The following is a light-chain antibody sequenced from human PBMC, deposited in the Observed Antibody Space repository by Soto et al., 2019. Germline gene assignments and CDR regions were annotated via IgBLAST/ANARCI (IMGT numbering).Light chain of an antibody. CDR2: LGS. Sequence: DIVMTQSPLSLPVTPGEPASISCRSSQSLLHSNGYNYLDWYLQKSGQSPQLLIYLGSNRASGVPDWFSGSGSGTDFTLKISRVEAEDVGIYYCMQALQTPITFGQGTRLEIK. CDR1: QSLLHSNGYNY. J-gene: IGKJ5*01. CDR3: MQALQTPIT. V-gene: IGKV2-28*01.